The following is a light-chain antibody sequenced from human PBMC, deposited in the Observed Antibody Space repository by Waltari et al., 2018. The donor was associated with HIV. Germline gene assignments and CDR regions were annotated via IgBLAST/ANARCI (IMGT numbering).Light chain of an antibody. CDR3: VAWDDSLRGVV. CDR1: TSNLGSND. CDR2: RNN. Sequence: SVLTQPPSASGTPGQRVTISCSGSTSNLGSNDVFWYQHRPGAAPKLLIHRNNQRPSGVPDRFSGSTSGTSASLAISGLRSEDEADYYCVAWDDSLRGVVFGGGTKVAAL. V-gene: IGLV1-47*01. J-gene: IGLJ2*01.